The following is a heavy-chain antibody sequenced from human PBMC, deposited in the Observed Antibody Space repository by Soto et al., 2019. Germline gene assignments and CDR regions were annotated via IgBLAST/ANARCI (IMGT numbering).Heavy chain of an antibody. CDR2: IYYSGST. CDR1: GGSISSYY. Sequence: SETLSLTCTVSGGSISSYYWSWIWQPPGKGLEWVGYIYYSGSTNYNPSLKSRVTISVDTSKNQFSLKLSSVTAADTAVYYCARFSIPPVTFDYWGQGTLVTVSS. D-gene: IGHD4-17*01. V-gene: IGHV4-59*01. CDR3: ARFSIPPVTFDY. J-gene: IGHJ4*02.